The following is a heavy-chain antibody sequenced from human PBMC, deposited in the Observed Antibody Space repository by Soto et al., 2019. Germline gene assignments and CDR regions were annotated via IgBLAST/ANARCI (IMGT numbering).Heavy chain of an antibody. CDR3: ARQGGSITVFGVVRNDYYGMDV. J-gene: IGHJ6*02. CDR2: IYPGDSDT. Sequence: PGESLKISCKGSGYSFTSYWIGWVRQMPGKGLEWMGTIYPGDSDTRYTPSFQGQFTISAEKSISTAYLQWSSLKASDTAMYYCARQGGSITVFGVVRNDYYGMDVWGQGTTVTVSS. D-gene: IGHD3-3*01. CDR1: GYSFTSYW. V-gene: IGHV5-51*01.